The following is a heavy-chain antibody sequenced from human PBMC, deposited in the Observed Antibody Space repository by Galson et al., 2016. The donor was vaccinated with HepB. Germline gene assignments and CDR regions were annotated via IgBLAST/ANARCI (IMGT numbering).Heavy chain of an antibody. CDR1: GGSISSYY. CDR2: IYYNGST. J-gene: IGHJ4*02. CDR3: ARKRVTRFFDY. D-gene: IGHD2-21*02. V-gene: IGHV4-59*01. Sequence: LSLTCTVSGGSISSYYWSWIRRPPGKGLEWIGYIYYNGSTNYNPSLKGRVTISVDTSKNQFSLKLSSVTAADTAVYYCARKRVTRFFDYWGQGTLVTVSS.